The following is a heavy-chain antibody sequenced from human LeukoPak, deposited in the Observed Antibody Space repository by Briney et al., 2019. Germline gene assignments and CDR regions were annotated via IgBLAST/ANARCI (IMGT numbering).Heavy chain of an antibody. CDR1: GFTFSGSA. CDR3: SRFVEAAMDV. Sequence: GGSLRLSCAASGFTFSGSAMHWVRQASGKGLEWAGRIRHEGSSYATAYAASVTGRFTISRDDSKNTAYLQMNSLKTEDTAVYYCSRFVEAAMDVWGQGTTVTVSS. V-gene: IGHV3-73*01. CDR2: IRHEGSSYAT. D-gene: IGHD1-1*01. J-gene: IGHJ6*02.